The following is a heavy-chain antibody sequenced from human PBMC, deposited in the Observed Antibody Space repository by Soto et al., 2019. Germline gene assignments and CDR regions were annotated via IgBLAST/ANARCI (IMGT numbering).Heavy chain of an antibody. Sequence: EVQLVESGGGLVQPGGSLRLSCVASGFTVSSKYMSWVRQAPGKGLEWVSVLYSGGSTYYADSVRDRFTISRDNSRNTVYLQMSSLRVEDTAIYYCAVAPRGERLLDFDYWGRGTLVTVSS. CDR2: LYSGGST. J-gene: IGHJ4*02. CDR3: AVAPRGERLLDFDY. V-gene: IGHV3-66*01. D-gene: IGHD6-25*01. CDR1: GFTVSSKY.